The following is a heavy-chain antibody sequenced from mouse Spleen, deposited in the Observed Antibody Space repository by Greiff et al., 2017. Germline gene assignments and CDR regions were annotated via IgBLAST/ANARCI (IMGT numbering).Heavy chain of an antibody. J-gene: IGHJ2*01. D-gene: IGHD2-4*01. CDR1: GFTFSSYG. CDR2: INSNGGST. Sequence: EVQGVESGGGLVQPGGSLKLSCAASGFTFSSYGMSWVRQTPDKRLELVATINSNGGSTYYPDSVKGRFTISRDNAKNTLYLQMSSLKSEDTAMYYCASSMITTETEYYFDYWGQGTTLTVSS. V-gene: IGHV5-6-3*01. CDR3: ASSMITTETEYYFDY.